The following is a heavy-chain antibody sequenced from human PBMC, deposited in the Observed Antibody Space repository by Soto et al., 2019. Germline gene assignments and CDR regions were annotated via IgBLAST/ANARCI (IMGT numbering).Heavy chain of an antibody. D-gene: IGHD3-22*01. CDR3: ALLHPQDPPHYYDSSGPFDY. V-gene: IGHV1-24*01. Sequence: ASVKVSCKVSGYTLTELSMHWVRQAPGKGLEWMGGFDPEDGETIYAQKFQGRVTMTEDTSTDTAYMELSSLRSEDTAVYYCALLHPQDPPHYYDSSGPFDYWGQGTLVTVSS. CDR1: GYTLTELS. CDR2: FDPEDGET. J-gene: IGHJ4*02.